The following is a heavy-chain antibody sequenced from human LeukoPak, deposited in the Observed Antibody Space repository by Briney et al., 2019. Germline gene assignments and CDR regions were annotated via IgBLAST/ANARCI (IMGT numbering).Heavy chain of an antibody. CDR2: IHSSGSA. Sequence: SETLSLTCTVSGGSISSYYWSWIRQPAGKGLEWIGRIHSSGSANYNPSLKSRVTMSVDTSKNQFSLKLSSVTAADTAVYYCARGRDYYDLIGYWGQGTLVTVSS. J-gene: IGHJ4*02. CDR3: ARGRDYYDLIGY. V-gene: IGHV4-4*07. CDR1: GGSISSYY. D-gene: IGHD3-22*01.